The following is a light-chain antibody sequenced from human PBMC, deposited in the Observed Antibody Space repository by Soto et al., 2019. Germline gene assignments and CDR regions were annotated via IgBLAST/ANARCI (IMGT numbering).Light chain of an antibody. CDR1: TSDVGTYNL. Sequence: QSALTQPASVSGSPGQSITISCTGTTSDVGTYNLVSWYQHYPGKAPQVVISEVTNRPSGVSDRFSGSKSGNMASLTISGLQAEDEADYYCRSYAGTGTWIFGGGTKLTVL. CDR2: EVT. V-gene: IGLV2-23*02. J-gene: IGLJ2*01. CDR3: RSYAGTGTWI.